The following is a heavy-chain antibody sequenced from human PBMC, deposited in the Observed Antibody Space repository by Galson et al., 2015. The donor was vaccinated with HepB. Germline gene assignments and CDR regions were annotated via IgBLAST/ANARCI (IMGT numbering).Heavy chain of an antibody. CDR3: ARHIGGRLYYDFWSGYYTGRGWDY. J-gene: IGHJ4*02. CDR2: IYPGDSDT. D-gene: IGHD3-3*01. CDR1: GYSFTSYW. Sequence: QSGAEVKKPGESLKISCKGSGYSFTSYWIGWVRQMPGKGLEWMGIIYPGDSDTRYSPSFQGQVTISADKSISTAYLQWSSLKASDTAMYYCARHIGGRLYYDFWSGYYTGRGWDYWGQGTLVTVSS. V-gene: IGHV5-51*01.